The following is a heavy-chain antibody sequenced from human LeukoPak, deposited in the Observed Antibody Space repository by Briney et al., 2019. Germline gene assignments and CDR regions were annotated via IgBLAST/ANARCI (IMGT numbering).Heavy chain of an antibody. J-gene: IGHJ5*02. CDR2: INHSGST. D-gene: IGHD1-26*01. V-gene: IGHV4-34*01. CDR1: GGSFSGYY. Sequence: SETLSLTCAVYGGSFSGYYWSWIRQPPGKGLEWIGEINHSGSTNYNPSLKSRVTISVDTSKNQFSLKLNSVTAADTAVYYCAVPYSGSYGWFDPWGQGTLVTVSS. CDR3: AVPYSGSYGWFDP.